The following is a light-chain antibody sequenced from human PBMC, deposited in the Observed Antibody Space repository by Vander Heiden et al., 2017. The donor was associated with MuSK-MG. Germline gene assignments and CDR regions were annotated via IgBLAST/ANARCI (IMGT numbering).Light chain of an antibody. J-gene: IGKJ5*01. CDR2: GAS. Sequence: EIVLTQSPGTLSLSPGERVTLSCRASQRVSSSHLAWYQQKPGQAPRLLISGASTRATGIPDRFSGSGSETDFSLTISTLEPEDFAVYYCQQDGKSPITFGQGTRLEIK. CDR1: QRVSSSH. V-gene: IGKV3-20*01. CDR3: QQDGKSPIT.